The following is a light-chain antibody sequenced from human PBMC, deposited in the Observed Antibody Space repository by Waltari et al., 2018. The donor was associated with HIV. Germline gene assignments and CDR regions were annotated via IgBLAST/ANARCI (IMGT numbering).Light chain of an antibody. CDR3: LLYYGGAWV. CDR1: TGAVTSGYY. Sequence: QTVVTQEPSLTVPPGGTVTLTCASSTGAVTSGYYPNWFQQKPGQAPRSLIYNINDKHSWTPARFSVSLLGGKVALTLSGVQPEDEAEYHCLLYYGGAWVFGGGTKLTVL. CDR2: NIN. V-gene: IGLV7-43*01. J-gene: IGLJ3*02.